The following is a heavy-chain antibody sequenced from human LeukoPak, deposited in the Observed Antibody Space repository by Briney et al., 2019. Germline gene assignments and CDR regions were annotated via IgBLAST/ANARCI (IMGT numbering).Heavy chain of an antibody. CDR1: GFSFSDYH. CDR2: VNLQGGT. J-gene: IGHJ4*02. V-gene: IGHV4-34*01. Sequence: KPGGSLRLSCAASGFSFSDYHMSWIRQAPGKGLEWIGEVNLQGGTNYNPSPLRRVAISVDTSANHVSLQMTSVTAADTAVYYCAREGGSYRPFDYSGQGTLVTVSS. D-gene: IGHD3-16*02. CDR3: AREGGSYRPFDY.